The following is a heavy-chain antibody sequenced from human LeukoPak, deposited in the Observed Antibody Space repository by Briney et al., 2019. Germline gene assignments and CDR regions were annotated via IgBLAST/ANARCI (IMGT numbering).Heavy chain of an antibody. V-gene: IGHV4-39*07. D-gene: IGHD3-10*01. J-gene: IGHJ4*02. CDR1: GGSISSSSYY. CDR2: IYYSGST. CDR3: ARQYYGFYFDY. Sequence: PSETLSLTCTVSGGSISSSSYYWGWIRQPPGKGLEWIGSIYYSGSTYYNPSLKSRVTISVDTSKNQFSLKLSSVTAADTAVYYCARQYYGFYFDYWGQGTLVTVSS.